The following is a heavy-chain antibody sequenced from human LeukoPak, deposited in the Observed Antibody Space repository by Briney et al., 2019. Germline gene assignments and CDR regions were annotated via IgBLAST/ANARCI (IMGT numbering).Heavy chain of an antibody. J-gene: IGHJ4*02. CDR2: TYYRFKWYN. V-gene: IGHV6-1*01. CDR3: ARSDYGDSSFDY. CDR1: GDSVFSNSAA. Sequence: SQTLSLTCAISGDSVFSNSAAWNWIRQSPSRGLEWLGRTYYRFKWYNDYAVSVDSRITINPDTSKNQFPLHLNSVTPEDTGVYYCARSDYGDSSFDYWGQGTLVTVSS. D-gene: IGHD4-17*01.